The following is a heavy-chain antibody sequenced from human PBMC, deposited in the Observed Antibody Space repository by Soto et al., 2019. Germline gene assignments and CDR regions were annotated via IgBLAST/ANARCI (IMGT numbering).Heavy chain of an antibody. CDR1: GFTFSSYA. V-gene: IGHV3-30-3*01. D-gene: IGHD3-10*01. CDR3: ARDWAMTMVRGGERHDAFDI. CDR2: ISYDGSNK. J-gene: IGHJ3*02. Sequence: QVQLVESGGGVVQPGRSLRLSCAASGFTFSSYAMHWVRQAPGQGLEWVAIISYDGSNKYYADSVKGRFTISRDNSKNTLYMQMNSLRAEDTAVYYCARDWAMTMVRGGERHDAFDIWGQGTMVTVSS.